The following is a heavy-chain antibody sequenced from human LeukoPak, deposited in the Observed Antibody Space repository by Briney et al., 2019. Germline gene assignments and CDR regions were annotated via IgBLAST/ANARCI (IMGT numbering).Heavy chain of an antibody. V-gene: IGHV3-7*05. J-gene: IGHJ6*02. CDR1: GFNFSNNW. Sequence: PGGSLRLSCAASGFNFSNNWMNWVRLAPGKGLECVANIKQDGTEKYYVDSVKGRLTISRDNAKNSLYLQMNSLRAEDTAVYYCARGSGMDVWGQGTTVTVSS. CDR3: ARGSGMDV. CDR2: IKQDGTEK.